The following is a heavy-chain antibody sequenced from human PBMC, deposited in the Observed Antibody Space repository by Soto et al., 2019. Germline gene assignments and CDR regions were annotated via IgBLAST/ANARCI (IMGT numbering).Heavy chain of an antibody. CDR1: GCSISSSSYY. J-gene: IGHJ5*02. V-gene: IGHV4-61*01. Sequence: SETLSLTCTVSGCSISSSSYYWSWIRQPPGKGLEWIGYIYYSGSTNYNPSLKSRVTISVDTSKNQFSLKLSSVTAADTAVYYCARLRYSGSYWSPPSWFDPWGQGTLVTVS. CDR3: ARLRYSGSYWSPPSWFDP. CDR2: IYYSGST. D-gene: IGHD1-26*01.